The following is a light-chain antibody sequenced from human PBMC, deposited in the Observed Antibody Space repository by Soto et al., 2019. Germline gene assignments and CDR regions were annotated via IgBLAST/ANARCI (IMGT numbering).Light chain of an antibody. J-gene: IGKJ1*01. CDR3: QHYNSYSEA. CDR2: AAS. V-gene: IGKV1-16*01. Sequence: DIQMTQSPSSLSASVGDRVTITCRASQSITNYLNWYQQNPGKAPKLLIYAASSLQSGVPSRFSGSGSGTEFTLTISSLQPDDFATYYCQHYNSYSEAFGQGTKVDNK. CDR1: QSITNY.